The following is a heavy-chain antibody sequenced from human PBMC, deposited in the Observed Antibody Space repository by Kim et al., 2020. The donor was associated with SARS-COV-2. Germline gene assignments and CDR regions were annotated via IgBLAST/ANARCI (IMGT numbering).Heavy chain of an antibody. V-gene: IGHV1-3*01. Sequence: QGRVTITRDTSASTAYMELSSLRSEDTAVYYCARGGGGVVVPAATTWFDPWGQGTLVTVSS. CDR3: ARGGGGVVVPAATTWFDP. J-gene: IGHJ5*02. D-gene: IGHD2-2*01.